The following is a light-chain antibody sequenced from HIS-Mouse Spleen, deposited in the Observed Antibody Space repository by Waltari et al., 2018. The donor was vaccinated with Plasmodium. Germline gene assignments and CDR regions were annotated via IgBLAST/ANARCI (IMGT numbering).Light chain of an antibody. CDR3: QQYGSSPYT. CDR1: QSVSSSY. CDR2: GAS. Sequence: TQSPGTLSLSPGERATLSCRASQSVSSSYLAWYQQKPGQAPRLLIYGASSRATGIPDRFSGSGSGTDFTLTISRLEPGDFAVYYCQQYGSSPYTFGQGTKLEIK. J-gene: IGKJ2*01. V-gene: IGKV3-20*01.